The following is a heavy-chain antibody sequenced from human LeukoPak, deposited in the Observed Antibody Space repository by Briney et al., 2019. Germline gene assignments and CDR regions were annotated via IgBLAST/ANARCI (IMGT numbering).Heavy chain of an antibody. J-gene: IGHJ4*02. Sequence: GGSLRLSCAASGFTFSSYSMNWVCQAPGKGLEWVAYISKSITRTHYADSVEGRFIISRDNAKNSLYLQMNSLREEDTAVYFCARDPDWLEYGGQGTLVTVSS. V-gene: IGHV3-48*02. CDR3: ARDPDWLEY. CDR1: GFTFSSYS. D-gene: IGHD3/OR15-3a*01. CDR2: ISKSITRT.